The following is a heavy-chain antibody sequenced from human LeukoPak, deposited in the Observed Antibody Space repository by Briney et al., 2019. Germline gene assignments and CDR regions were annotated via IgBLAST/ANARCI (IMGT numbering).Heavy chain of an antibody. J-gene: IGHJ4*02. Sequence: GGSLRLSCAASRFTFSSYSMNWVRQAPGKGLEWVSSISSSSSYIYYADSVKGRFTISRDNAKNSLYLQMNSLRAEDTAVYYCARALLRGIAAAGTIDYWGQGTLVTVSS. CDR2: ISSSSSYI. CDR3: ARALLRGIAAAGTIDY. D-gene: IGHD6-13*01. V-gene: IGHV3-21*01. CDR1: RFTFSSYS.